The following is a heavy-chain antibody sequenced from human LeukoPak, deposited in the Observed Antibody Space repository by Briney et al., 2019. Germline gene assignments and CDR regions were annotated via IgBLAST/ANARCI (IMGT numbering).Heavy chain of an antibody. Sequence: GGSLRLSCAASGFTFSSYSMNWVRQAPGKGPEWVSYISSSSSTIYYADSVKGRFTISRDNAKNSLYLQMNSLRAEDTAVYYCASLSWYGSGGFDYWGQGTLVTVSS. J-gene: IGHJ4*02. D-gene: IGHD3-10*01. CDR3: ASLSWYGSGGFDY. CDR2: ISSSSSTI. V-gene: IGHV3-48*01. CDR1: GFTFSSYS.